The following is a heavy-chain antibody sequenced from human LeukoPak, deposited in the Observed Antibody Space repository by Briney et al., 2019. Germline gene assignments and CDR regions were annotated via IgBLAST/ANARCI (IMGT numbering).Heavy chain of an antibody. CDR2: ISRGGSPI. CDR1: GFTFSSYE. D-gene: IGHD3-3*01. V-gene: IGHV3-48*03. Sequence: GGSLRLSCAASGFTFSSYEMNWVRQAPGKGLEWVSSISRGGSPIFYADSVKGRFTISRDNAKNSLYLQMNTLRAEDTVVYYCASPTIFGVVIYYWGQGTLVTVSS. J-gene: IGHJ4*02. CDR3: ASPTIFGVVIYY.